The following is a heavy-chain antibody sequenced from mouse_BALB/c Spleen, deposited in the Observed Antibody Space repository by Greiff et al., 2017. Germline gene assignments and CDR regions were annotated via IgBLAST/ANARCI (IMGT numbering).Heavy chain of an antibody. J-gene: IGHJ2*01. D-gene: IGHD1-1*01. CDR2: INPYNDGT. V-gene: IGHV1-14*01. CDR1: GYTFTSYV. Sequence: EVQGVESGPELVKPGASVKMSCKASGYTFTSYVMHWVKQKPGQGLEWIGYINPYNDGTKYNEKFKGKATLTSDKSSSTAYMELSSLTSEDSAVYYCARCGTTVVVEPFDYWGQGSTRTVSS. CDR3: ARCGTTVVVEPFDY.